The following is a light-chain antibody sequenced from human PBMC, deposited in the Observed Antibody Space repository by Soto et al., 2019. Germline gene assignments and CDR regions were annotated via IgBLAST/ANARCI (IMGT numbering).Light chain of an antibody. Sequence: QSALSHPASVSGSPGQSITISCTGISSDVGGYNYGAWYHQPPGKAPKVMIYEVTRRPSGVPDRFSGSKSGNTASLNVSGLQAEDEADYYCCSYADNNDYVFGTGTKLTVL. CDR2: EVT. CDR1: SSDVGGYNY. V-gene: IGLV2-8*01. J-gene: IGLJ1*01. CDR3: CSYADNNDYV.